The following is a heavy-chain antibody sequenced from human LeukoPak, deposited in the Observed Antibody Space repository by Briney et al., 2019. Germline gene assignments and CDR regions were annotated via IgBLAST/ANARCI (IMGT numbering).Heavy chain of an antibody. CDR1: GYTFTGYY. CDR2: INPNSGGT. J-gene: IGHJ4*02. Sequence: GASVTVSCRASGYTFTGYYMHWVRQAPGQGLEGMGWINPNSGGTNYAQKFQGRVTMTRDTSISTAYMELSRLRSDDTAGYYCARDPGGKVAVAGPARAFDYWGQGTLVTVSS. V-gene: IGHV1-2*02. D-gene: IGHD6-19*01. CDR3: ARDPGGKVAVAGPARAFDY.